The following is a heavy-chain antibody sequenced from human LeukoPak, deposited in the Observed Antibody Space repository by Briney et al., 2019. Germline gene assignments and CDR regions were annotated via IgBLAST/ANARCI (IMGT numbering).Heavy chain of an antibody. Sequence: GGSLRLSCAASVFSFSNYGMHWVRQAPGKGLEWVAVIWSDGSNKYYADSVKGQFTISRDNSKNMLYLQMNSLRAEDTAVVYCAISAYFWDYWGQGILVTVSS. J-gene: IGHJ4*02. V-gene: IGHV3-33*01. CDR1: VFSFSNYG. CDR2: IWSDGSNK. CDR3: AISAYFWDY. D-gene: IGHD2/OR15-2a*01.